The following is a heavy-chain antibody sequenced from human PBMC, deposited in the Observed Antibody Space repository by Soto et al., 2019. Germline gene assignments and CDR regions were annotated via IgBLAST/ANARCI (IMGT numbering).Heavy chain of an antibody. CDR3: AREVGYGATHSTYYFYF. Sequence: APAKVCRAASRYSVSNSGITVVRKEPGQELEWMGWVSGHYGNTNYAQNLQGRVTMTTDTSTSTAYMELRSLRSDDAAVYYCAREVGYGATHSTYYFYFCGQCTLVTVS. J-gene: IGHJ4*02. V-gene: IGHV1-18*01. D-gene: IGHD1-26*01. CDR1: RYSVSNSG. CDR2: VSGHYGNT.